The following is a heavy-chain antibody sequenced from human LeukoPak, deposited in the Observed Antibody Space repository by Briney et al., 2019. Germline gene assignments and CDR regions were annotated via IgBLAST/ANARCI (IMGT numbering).Heavy chain of an antibody. CDR2: IYYSGST. J-gene: IGHJ4*02. Sequence: PSETLSLTCTVSGGSISSDYWSWIRQPPGKGLEWIGNIYYSGSTDYNPSLKSRVTISVDTSKNQISLRLSSVTAGDTAVYYCAGYHYASGSFDYWGQGTLVTVSS. CDR1: GGSISSDY. V-gene: IGHV4-59*01. CDR3: AGYHYASGSFDY. D-gene: IGHD3-10*01.